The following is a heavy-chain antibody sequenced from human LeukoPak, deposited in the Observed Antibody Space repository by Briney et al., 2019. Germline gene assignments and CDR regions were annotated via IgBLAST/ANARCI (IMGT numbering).Heavy chain of an antibody. Sequence: ASVKVSCKASGGTFSSYAISWVRQAPGQGLEWMGIINPSGGSTSYAQKFQGRVTMTRDMSTSTVYMELSSLRSEDTAVYYCARGSDFWSGNQGDDAFDIWGQGTMVTVSS. D-gene: IGHD3-3*01. CDR3: ARGSDFWSGNQGDDAFDI. CDR1: GGTFSSYA. CDR2: INPSGGST. J-gene: IGHJ3*02. V-gene: IGHV1-46*01.